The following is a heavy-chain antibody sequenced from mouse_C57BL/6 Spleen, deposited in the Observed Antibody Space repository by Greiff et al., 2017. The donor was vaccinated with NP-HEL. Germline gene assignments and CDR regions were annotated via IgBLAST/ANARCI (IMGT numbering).Heavy chain of an antibody. CDR2: INPNNGGT. CDR1: GYTFTDYY. Sequence: EVQLQQSGPELVKPGASVKISCKASGYTFTDYYMNWVKQSHGKSLEWIGDINPNNGGTSYNQKFKGKATLTVDKSSSTAYMELRSLTSEDSAVYYCARSHYYYYAMDYWGQGTSVTVSS. V-gene: IGHV1-26*01. J-gene: IGHJ4*01. CDR3: ARSHYYYYAMDY. D-gene: IGHD1-2*01.